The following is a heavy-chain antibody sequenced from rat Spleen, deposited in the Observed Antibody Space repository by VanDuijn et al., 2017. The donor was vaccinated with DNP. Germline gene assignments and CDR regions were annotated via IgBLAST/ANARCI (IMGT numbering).Heavy chain of an antibody. V-gene: IGHV5-25*01. CDR3: AGAGYGTYYFDY. D-gene: IGHD4-4*01. CDR2: ISSSGGNT. J-gene: IGHJ2*01. Sequence: EVKLVESGGGLVQPGRSLKLSCAGSGFTFSDYYMAWVRQAPTKGLEWVASISSSGGNTYYRDSVKGRFIVSRDNAKNTLNLQMDSLRSEDTAAYYCAGAGYGTYYFDYWGQGVMVTVSS. CDR1: GFTFSDYY.